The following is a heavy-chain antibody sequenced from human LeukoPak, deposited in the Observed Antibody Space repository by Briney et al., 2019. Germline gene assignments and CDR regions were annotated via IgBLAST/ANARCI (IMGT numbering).Heavy chain of an antibody. CDR1: GYTFTSYG. Sequence: VASVKVSCTASGYTFTSYGISWVRQAPGQGLEWMGLISACITNYAQKLQGRVTMTTDTSTSTAYMELRSLRPDDTAVYYCARDGDGSRDYSNFNWFDPWGQGTLVTVSS. D-gene: IGHD4-11*01. V-gene: IGHV1-18*01. CDR3: ARDGDGSRDYSNFNWFDP. CDR2: ISACIT. J-gene: IGHJ5*02.